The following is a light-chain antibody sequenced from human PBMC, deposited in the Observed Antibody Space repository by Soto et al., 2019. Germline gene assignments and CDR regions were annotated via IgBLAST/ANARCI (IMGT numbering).Light chain of an antibody. J-gene: IGKJ1*01. Sequence: ILLTQSSGTLSLSPGERATLSCRASQSLTSDYLAWYQQEPGQTPRLLIHGASSRATGIPDRFSGSGSGTDFTLTINRLEPEDSAGYYCQQSGRPCGQVTKLDIK. V-gene: IGKV3-20*01. CDR1: QSLTSDY. CDR3: QQSGRP. CDR2: GAS.